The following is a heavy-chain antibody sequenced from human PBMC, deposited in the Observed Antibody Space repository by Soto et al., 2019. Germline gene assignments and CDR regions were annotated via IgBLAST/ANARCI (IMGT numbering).Heavy chain of an antibody. CDR1: GFTFSSYG. D-gene: IGHD3-10*01. CDR3: ARGRGSPSYYYYGMDV. J-gene: IGHJ6*02. Sequence: QVQLVESGGGVVQPGRSLRLSCAASGFTFSSYGMHWVRQAPGKGLEWVADIWYDGSNKYYADSVKGRFTISRDNSKNQLYMQMNSMRAEATAVYYCARGRGSPSYYYYGMDVWGRGTTVTVSS. CDR2: IWYDGSNK. V-gene: IGHV3-33*01.